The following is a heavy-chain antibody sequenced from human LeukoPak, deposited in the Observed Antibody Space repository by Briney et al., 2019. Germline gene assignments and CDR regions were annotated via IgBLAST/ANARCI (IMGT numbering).Heavy chain of an antibody. CDR3: ARDRPRLRGYSYGYYYYMDV. Sequence: SETLSLTCTVSGDSISSYYWSWIRQLPGKGLEWVGFIYYSGSTNYNPSLKSRVTISVDTSKNQFSLKLSSVTAADTAVYYCARDRPRLRGYSYGYYYYMDVWGKGTTVTVSS. V-gene: IGHV4-59*12. CDR2: IYYSGST. CDR1: GDSISSYY. D-gene: IGHD5-18*01. J-gene: IGHJ6*03.